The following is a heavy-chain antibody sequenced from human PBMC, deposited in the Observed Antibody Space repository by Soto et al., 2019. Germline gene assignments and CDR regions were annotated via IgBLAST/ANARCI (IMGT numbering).Heavy chain of an antibody. Sequence: ASVKVSCKASGYTFTSYGITWVRQAPGQGLEWMGWISAYNGNTNYAQKLQGRVTMTTDTSTSTAYMELRSLSSDDTAVYYCARVLTAAGFDYWGQGTLVTVSS. CDR1: GYTFTSYG. CDR3: ARVLTAAGFDY. CDR2: ISAYNGNT. V-gene: IGHV1-18*01. D-gene: IGHD6-13*01. J-gene: IGHJ4*02.